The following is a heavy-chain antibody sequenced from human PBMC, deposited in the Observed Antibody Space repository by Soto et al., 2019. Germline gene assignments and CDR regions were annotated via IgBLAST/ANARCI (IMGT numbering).Heavy chain of an antibody. CDR2: IYYSGST. Sequence: SETLSLTCTVSGGSISSSSYYWGWIRQPPGKGLEWIGSIYYSGSTYYNPSLKSRVTISVDTSKNQFSLKLSSVTAADTAVYYCARPGGGNYYYYGMDVWGQGTTVTVS. V-gene: IGHV4-39*01. J-gene: IGHJ6*02. D-gene: IGHD2-15*01. CDR1: GGSISSSSYY. CDR3: ARPGGGNYYYYGMDV.